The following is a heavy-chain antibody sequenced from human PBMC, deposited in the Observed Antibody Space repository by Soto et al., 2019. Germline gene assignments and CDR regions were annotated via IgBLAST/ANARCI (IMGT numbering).Heavy chain of an antibody. CDR2: IYYSGST. J-gene: IGHJ6*01. CDR1: GGSISSYY. Sequence: QVQLQESGPGLVKPSETLSLTCTVSGGSISSYYWSWIRQPPGKGLEWIGYIYYSGSTNYNPSLKSRVTISVDTSKNQFSLKLSSVTAADTAVYYCARGPRIAAAGTWDYYYYYGMDVW. D-gene: IGHD6-13*01. V-gene: IGHV4-59*08. CDR3: ARGPRIAAAGTWDYYYYYGMDV.